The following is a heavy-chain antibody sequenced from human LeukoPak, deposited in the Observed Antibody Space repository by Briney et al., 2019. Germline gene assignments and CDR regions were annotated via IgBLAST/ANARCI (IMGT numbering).Heavy chain of an antibody. CDR3: TTDGSIAAAGTKPTRFDP. J-gene: IGHJ5*02. CDR2: IKSKTDGGTT. Sequence: GGSLRLSCAASGFTFSNAWMSWVRQPPGKGLEWVGRIKSKTDGGTTDYAAPVRGRFTISRDDSKNALYLQMNSLKTEDTAVYSCTTDGSIAAAGTKPTRFDPWGQGTLVTVSS. V-gene: IGHV3-15*01. D-gene: IGHD6-13*01. CDR1: GFTFSNAW.